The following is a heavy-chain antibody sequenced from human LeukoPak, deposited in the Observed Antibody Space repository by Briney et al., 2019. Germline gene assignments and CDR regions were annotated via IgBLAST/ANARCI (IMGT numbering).Heavy chain of an antibody. J-gene: IGHJ6*02. CDR3: TRDLMDYDVSTGLHHYYMDV. CDR1: GFTFSNYA. CDR2: ISGSGIST. V-gene: IGHV3-23*01. Sequence: GGSLRLSCAASGFTFSNYAMNWVRQAPGKGLEWVSAISGSGISTYYADSVKGRFTISRDNSKNTLYLQMNTLRVEDTAVYYCTRDLMDYDVSTGLHHYYMDVWGQGTTVTVSS. D-gene: IGHD3-9*01.